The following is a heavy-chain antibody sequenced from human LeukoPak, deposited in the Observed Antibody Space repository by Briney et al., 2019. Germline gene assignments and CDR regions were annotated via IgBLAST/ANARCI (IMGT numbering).Heavy chain of an antibody. CDR2: IYHSGST. V-gene: IGHV4-38-2*02. J-gene: IGHJ5*02. D-gene: IGHD3-9*01. Sequence: SETLSLTCTVSGYSISSGYYWSWIRQPPGKGLEWIGSIYHSGSTYYNPSLKSRVTISVDTSKNQFSLKLSSVTAADTAVYYCARENIRYFDWSNSRGWFDPWGQGTLVTGSS. CDR3: ARENIRYFDWSNSRGWFDP. CDR1: GYSISSGYY.